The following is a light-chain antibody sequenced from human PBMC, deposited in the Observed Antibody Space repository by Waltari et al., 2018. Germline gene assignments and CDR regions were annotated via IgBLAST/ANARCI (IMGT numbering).Light chain of an antibody. J-gene: IGKJ5*01. CDR2: AAS. Sequence: ERILTQSPATLSVSPGESATLSCRASQSITTNLAWYQQKPGQAPRPLIYAASTRATGVPARFSGSGFGTEFTLTISSLQSEDFADYYCQQYNDWPPITFGQGTRLEIK. CDR3: QQYNDWPPIT. V-gene: IGKV3-15*01. CDR1: QSITTN.